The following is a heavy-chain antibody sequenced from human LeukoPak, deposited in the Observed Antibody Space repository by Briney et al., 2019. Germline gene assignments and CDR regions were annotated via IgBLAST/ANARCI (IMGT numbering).Heavy chain of an antibody. Sequence: ASVKVSCKAYGYTFMSHGISWVRQAPGQGLEWMGWISGSSSNTNYAQRVQGRVTMTTDTSTTTAYMELRSLRSDDTAVYYCARATGTWGHDGFDIWGQGTMVTVSS. CDR2: ISGSSSNT. CDR3: ARATGTWGHDGFDI. CDR1: GYTFMSHG. V-gene: IGHV1-18*01. D-gene: IGHD3-16*01. J-gene: IGHJ3*02.